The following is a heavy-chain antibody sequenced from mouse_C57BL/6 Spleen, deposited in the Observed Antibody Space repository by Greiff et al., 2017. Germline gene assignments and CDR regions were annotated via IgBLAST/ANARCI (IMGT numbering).Heavy chain of an antibody. D-gene: IGHD1-1*01. CDR3: ARYYYGSSYGFAY. J-gene: IGHJ3*01. CDR2: IDPNSGGT. V-gene: IGHV1-72*01. CDR1: GYTFTSYW. Sequence: QVQLKQPGAELVKPGASVTLSCKASGYTFTSYWMHWVKQRPGRGLEWIGRIDPNSGGTKYNEKFKSKATLTVDKPSSTAYMQLSSLTSEDSAVYYCARYYYGSSYGFAYWGQGTLVTVSA.